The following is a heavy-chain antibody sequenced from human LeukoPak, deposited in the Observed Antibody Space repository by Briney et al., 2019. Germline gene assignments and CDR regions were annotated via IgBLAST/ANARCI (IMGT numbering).Heavy chain of an antibody. V-gene: IGHV3-21*01. CDR2: ISSSSSYI. CDR1: GFTFSSYS. J-gene: IGHJ3*02. D-gene: IGHD3-10*01. Sequence: PGGSLRLSCAASGFTFSSYSMNWVRQAPGKGLEWVSSISSSSSYIYYADSVKGRFTISRDNAKNSLYLQMNSLRAEDTAVYYCAGVLLWFGEGDAFDIWGQGTMVTVSS. CDR3: AGVLLWFGEGDAFDI.